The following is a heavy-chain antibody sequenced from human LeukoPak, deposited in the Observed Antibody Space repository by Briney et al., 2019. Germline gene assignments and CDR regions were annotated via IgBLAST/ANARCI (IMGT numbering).Heavy chain of an antibody. Sequence: GGSLRLSCAASGFTFSNFWMHWVRQAPGKGLVWVALIYGDGSFTRYADSVKGRFTISRDNSKNTLYLQMNSLRAEDTAVYYCAKDRSQDYDILTGYSVFDYWGQGTLVTVSS. V-gene: IGHV3-74*01. J-gene: IGHJ4*02. CDR1: GFTFSNFW. CDR3: AKDRSQDYDILTGYSVFDY. D-gene: IGHD3-9*01. CDR2: IYGDGSFT.